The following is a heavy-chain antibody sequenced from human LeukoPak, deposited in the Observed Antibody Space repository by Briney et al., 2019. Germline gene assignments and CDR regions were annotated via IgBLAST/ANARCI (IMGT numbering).Heavy chain of an antibody. D-gene: IGHD2-15*01. V-gene: IGHV3-7*03. Sequence: PGGSLRLSCAASGFTFTTYWMSWVRQAPGKGMERVANIKQDESEKYYVDSVKGRFTISRDNAKNSLYLQMTGLRAEDTAVYFCARPLGYCSGGSCFPYDYWGQGTLVTVSS. J-gene: IGHJ4*02. CDR1: GFTFTTYW. CDR3: ARPLGYCSGGSCFPYDY. CDR2: IKQDESEK.